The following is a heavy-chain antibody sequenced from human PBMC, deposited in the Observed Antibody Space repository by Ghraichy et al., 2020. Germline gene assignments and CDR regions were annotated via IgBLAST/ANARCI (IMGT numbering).Heavy chain of an antibody. CDR2: INPNSGGT. J-gene: IGHJ4*02. D-gene: IGHD2-15*01. V-gene: IGHV1-2*02. CDR1: GYTFTGSF. Sequence: ASVKVSCKASGYTFTGSFIHWVRQAPGQGLEWMGWINPNSGGTNFAQKFQGRVTMTRDTSISTAYMELSRLRSDDTAVYYCARDYCTGGSCYFDYWGRGTLVTVSS. CDR3: ARDYCTGGSCYFDY.